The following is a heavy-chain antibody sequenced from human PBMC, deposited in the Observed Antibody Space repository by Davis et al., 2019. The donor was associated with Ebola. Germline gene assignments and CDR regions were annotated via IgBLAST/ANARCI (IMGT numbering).Heavy chain of an antibody. Sequence: SETLSLTCTVSGGFISSSSYYWGWIRQPPGKGLEWLGSIYYSGSTYYNPSLKSRVTISVDTSKNQFSLKLSSVTAADTAVYYCARQHTHYYYYGMDVWGQGTTVTVSS. D-gene: IGHD2-15*01. CDR1: GGFISSSSYY. CDR3: ARQHTHYYYYGMDV. CDR2: IYYSGST. V-gene: IGHV4-39*01. J-gene: IGHJ6*02.